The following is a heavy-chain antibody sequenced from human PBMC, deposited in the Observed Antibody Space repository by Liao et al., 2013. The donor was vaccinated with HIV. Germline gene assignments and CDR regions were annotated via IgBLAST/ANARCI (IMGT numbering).Heavy chain of an antibody. Sequence: QVQLQESGQGLLKPSQTLSLTCTVSGGSVNSGDYYWSWIRQTPGMGLEWIGYVFYSGTTYYNPSLQSRVYMSVDTSKNQFSLNVRSVTAADSAVYFCAREVRGGNVALHYFDSWGQGALVTVSS. CDR2: VFYSGTT. CDR3: AREVRGGNVALHYFDS. CDR1: GGSVNSGDYY. D-gene: IGHD3-10*01. J-gene: IGHJ4*02. V-gene: IGHV4-30-4*08.